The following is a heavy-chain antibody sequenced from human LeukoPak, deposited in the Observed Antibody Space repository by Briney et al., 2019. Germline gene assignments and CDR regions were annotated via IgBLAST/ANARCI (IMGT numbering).Heavy chain of an antibody. V-gene: IGHV4-39*01. CDR2: IYYSGST. Sequence: SETLSLTCTVSGGSISSSSYYWGWIRQPPGKGLEWIGNIYYSGSTYYNPSLKSRVTISVDTSKNQFSLKLSSVTAADTAVYYCASVVGATRVAYWGQGTLVTVSS. D-gene: IGHD1-26*01. CDR3: ASVVGATRVAY. J-gene: IGHJ4*02. CDR1: GGSISSSSYY.